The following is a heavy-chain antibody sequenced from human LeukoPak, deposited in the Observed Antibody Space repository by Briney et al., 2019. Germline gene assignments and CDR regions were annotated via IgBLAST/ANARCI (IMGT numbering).Heavy chain of an antibody. D-gene: IGHD2-2*01. V-gene: IGHV4-39*07. Sequence: SETLSLTCTVSGGSISSSSYYWGWIRQPPGKGLEWIGSIYYSGSTYYNPSLKSRVTISVDTSKNQFSLKLSSVTAADTAVYYCARIWDRYQLLWEGEYFQHWGQGALVTVSS. CDR2: IYYSGST. CDR3: ARIWDRYQLLWEGEYFQH. CDR1: GGSISSSSYY. J-gene: IGHJ1*01.